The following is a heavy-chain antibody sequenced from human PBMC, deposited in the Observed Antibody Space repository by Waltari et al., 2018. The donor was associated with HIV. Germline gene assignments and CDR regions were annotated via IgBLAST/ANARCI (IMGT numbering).Heavy chain of an antibody. D-gene: IGHD3-22*01. CDR1: GGSISSYY. Sequence: QVQLQESGPGLVKPSETLSLTCPVAGGSISSYYWSWIRQPPGKGLEWIGYIYYSGSTNYNPSLKSRVTISVDTSKNQFSLKLSSVTAADTAVYYCARDQAWLFFDYWGQGTLVTVSS. CDR3: ARDQAWLFFDY. J-gene: IGHJ4*02. V-gene: IGHV4-59*01. CDR2: IYYSGST.